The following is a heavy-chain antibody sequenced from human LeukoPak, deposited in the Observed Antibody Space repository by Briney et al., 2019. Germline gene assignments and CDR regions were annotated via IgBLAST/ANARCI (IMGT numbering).Heavy chain of an antibody. CDR1: GFTFSRSN. J-gene: IGHJ4*02. CDR2: INTGSNTI. Sequence: SGGSLRLSCAASGFTFSRSNMDWVRQAPGKGLEWVSYINTGSNTIYYADSVKGRFTISRDNSKNTLYLQMNSLRAEDTAVYYCAKDPHRYNWNDAYWGQGTLVTVSS. CDR3: AKDPHRYNWNDAY. V-gene: IGHV3-48*01. D-gene: IGHD1-1*01.